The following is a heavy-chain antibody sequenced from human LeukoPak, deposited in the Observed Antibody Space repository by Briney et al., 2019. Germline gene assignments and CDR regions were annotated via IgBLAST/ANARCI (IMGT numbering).Heavy chain of an antibody. V-gene: IGHV3-20*04. D-gene: IGHD2-2*01. CDR2: INWNGGST. CDR3: AKDYTTGSSTSCLALDY. CDR1: GFTFDDYG. J-gene: IGHJ4*02. Sequence: GGSLRLSCAASGFTFDDYGMSWARQAPGKGLEWVSGINWNGGSTGYADSVKGRFTISRDNAKDTLYLQMNSLRAEDTAVYYCAKDYTTGSSTSCLALDYWGQGTLVTVSS.